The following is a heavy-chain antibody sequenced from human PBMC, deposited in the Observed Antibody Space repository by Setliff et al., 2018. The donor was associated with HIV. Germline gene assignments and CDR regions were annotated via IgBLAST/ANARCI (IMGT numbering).Heavy chain of an antibody. V-gene: IGHV3-21*01. CDR2: ISSSSNYI. D-gene: IGHD6-13*01. J-gene: IGHJ6*02. CDR1: GFTFSTYT. Sequence: GESLKISCAASGFTFSTYTMNWVRQAPGKGLEWVSSISSSSNYIYYADSVKGRLTISRDNAKNSLYLQMNSLRAEDTAIYYCAREYSSSWSGDYYYGMDVWGQGTTVTVSS. CDR3: AREYSSSWSGDYYYGMDV.